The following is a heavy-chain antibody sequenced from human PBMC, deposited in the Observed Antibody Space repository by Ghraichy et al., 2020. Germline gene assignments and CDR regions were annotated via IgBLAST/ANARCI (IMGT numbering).Heavy chain of an antibody. CDR3: ARVAGTRGLGEHYFEY. CDR1: RFTFSNYW. Sequence: GGSLRLSCAASRFTFSNYWMSWVRQAPGKGLEWVADINKDGSEKYYVDSVKGRFTISRDNAKNSLYMQMNSLRAEDTAVYYCARVAGTRGLGEHYFEYWGQGTLVTVSS. V-gene: IGHV3-7*03. CDR2: INKDGSEK. J-gene: IGHJ4*02. D-gene: IGHD6-19*01.